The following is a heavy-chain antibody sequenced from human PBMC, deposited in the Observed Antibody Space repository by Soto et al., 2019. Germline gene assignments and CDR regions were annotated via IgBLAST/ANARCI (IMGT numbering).Heavy chain of an antibody. CDR3: AKVIYSYGYYFDY. J-gene: IGHJ4*02. V-gene: IGHV3-23*01. Sequence: GGSLRLSCAASGFTFSSYAMSWVRQAPGKGLEWVSAISGSGGSTNYADSVKGRFTISRDNSKNTLYLQMNSLRAEDTAVYYCAKVIYSYGYYFDYWGQGTLVTVSS. D-gene: IGHD5-18*01. CDR2: ISGSGGST. CDR1: GFTFSSYA.